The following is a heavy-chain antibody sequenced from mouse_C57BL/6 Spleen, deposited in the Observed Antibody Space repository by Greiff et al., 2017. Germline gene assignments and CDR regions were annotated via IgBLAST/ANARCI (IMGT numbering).Heavy chain of an antibody. V-gene: IGHV1-69*01. CDR3: ARVRYSSGYWFAY. Sequence: QVQLQQPGAELVMPGASVKLSCKASGYTFTSYWMHWVKQRPGQGLVWIGEIDPSDSYTNYNQKFKGKSTLPVDKSSSTAYMQLSSLTSEDSAVYYCARVRYSSGYWFAYWGQGTLVTVSA. D-gene: IGHD3-2*02. J-gene: IGHJ3*01. CDR2: IDPSDSYT. CDR1: GYTFTSYW.